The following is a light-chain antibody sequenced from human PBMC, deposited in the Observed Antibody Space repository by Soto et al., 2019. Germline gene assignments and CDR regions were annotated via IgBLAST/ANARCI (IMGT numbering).Light chain of an antibody. Sequence: DIQMTQSPSSLSASVGDRVSITCRASQSIASNYLNWYQQKPGKAPNLLIYAASSLQSGVPSRFSGRGSGTDFTLTISSLQPEDFATYYCQQTSSTPPWTFGQGTKVEIK. CDR3: QQTSSTPPWT. V-gene: IGKV1-39*01. J-gene: IGKJ1*01. CDR2: AAS. CDR1: QSIASNY.